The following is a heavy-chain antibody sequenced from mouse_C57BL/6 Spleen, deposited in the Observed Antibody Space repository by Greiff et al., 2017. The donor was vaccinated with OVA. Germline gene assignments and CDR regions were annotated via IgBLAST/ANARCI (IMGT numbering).Heavy chain of an antibody. J-gene: IGHJ3*01. CDR1: GFTFTDYY. CDR3: ARSYCGSPWFAY. Sequence: EVKLVESGGGLVQPGGSLSLSCAASGFTFTDYYMSWVRQTPGKALEWFGVLRNKDNGTTTEYSASVKGRVAISRDNSQSILYLQMNALRAEDSATYYCARSYCGSPWFAYWGQGTLVTVCA. CDR2: LRNKDNGTTT. V-gene: IGHV7-3*01. D-gene: IGHD1-1*01.